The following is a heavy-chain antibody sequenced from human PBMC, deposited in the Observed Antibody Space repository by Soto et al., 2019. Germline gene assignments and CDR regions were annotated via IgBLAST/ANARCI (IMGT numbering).Heavy chain of an antibody. J-gene: IGHJ6*03. CDR3: ARVVDWERPYYMDV. V-gene: IGHV3-73*01. Sequence: GGSLRLSCAASGFTLCGSSIHWVRQASGKGLEWVGRMRSKADNYATSYDASVKGRFTISRDDSKNTAYLQMNSLKIEDTAVYYCARVVDWERPYYMDVWGKGTTVTLSS. D-gene: IGHD3-16*01. CDR2: MRSKADNYAT. CDR1: GFTLCGSS.